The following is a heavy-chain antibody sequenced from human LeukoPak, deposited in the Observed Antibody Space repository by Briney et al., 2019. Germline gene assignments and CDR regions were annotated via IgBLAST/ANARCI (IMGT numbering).Heavy chain of an antibody. CDR3: ARIYNDTSGNHNQAFDM. D-gene: IGHD3-22*01. V-gene: IGHV4-34*01. J-gene: IGHJ3*02. Sequence: SETLSLTCAVYGGSFSGYYWSWIRQPPGRGLEWFGEFNLGGGTNYNPSLKSRLTILVDAAKSQVSLKLSSVTPADTAVYYCARIYNDTSGNHNQAFDMWGQGTMVTVSS. CDR2: FNLGGGT. CDR1: GGSFSGYY.